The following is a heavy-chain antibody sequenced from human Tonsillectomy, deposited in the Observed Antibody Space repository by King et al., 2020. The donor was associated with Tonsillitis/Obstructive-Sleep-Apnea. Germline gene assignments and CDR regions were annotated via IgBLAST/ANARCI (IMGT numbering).Heavy chain of an antibody. CDR2: IYYSGST. Sequence: VQLQESGPGLVKPSQTLSLTCTVPGGSINSGGYYWSWIRQHPGKGVEWIGDIYYSGSTHYNPSLKSRVTISVDTSKNQFSLKLSSVTAADTAVYYCASGPNKYYFDYWGQGTLVTVSS. CDR3: ASGPNKYYFDY. CDR1: GGSINSGGYY. V-gene: IGHV4-31*03. D-gene: IGHD1/OR15-1a*01. J-gene: IGHJ4*02.